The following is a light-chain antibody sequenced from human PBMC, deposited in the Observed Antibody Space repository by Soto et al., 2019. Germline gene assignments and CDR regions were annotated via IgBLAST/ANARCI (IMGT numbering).Light chain of an antibody. V-gene: IGLV2-14*01. CDR3: SSYTSSSTSHV. CDR2: DVS. CDR1: SSDVGGYNY. Sequence: QPVLTQPASVSGSPGQSITISCTGTSSDVGGYNYVSWYQQHPGKAPKLMIYDVSNRPSGVSNRFSGSKSGNTASLTISGLQAEDEADYYCSSYTSSSTSHVFGTGTKLTVL. J-gene: IGLJ1*01.